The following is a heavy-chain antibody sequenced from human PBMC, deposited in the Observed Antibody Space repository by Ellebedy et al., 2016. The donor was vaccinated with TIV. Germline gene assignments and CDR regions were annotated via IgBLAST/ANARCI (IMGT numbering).Heavy chain of an antibody. V-gene: IGHV5-51*01. J-gene: IGHJ5*02. D-gene: IGHD3-3*01. CDR2: IYPGDSDT. Sequence: GESLKISCKGSGYSFTSYWIGWVRQMPGKGLEWMGIIYPGDSDTRYSPSFQGQVTISADKSISTAYLQWSSLKASDTAMYYCARLAYDFWSGYYIGWFDPWGQGTLVTVSS. CDR3: ARLAYDFWSGYYIGWFDP. CDR1: GYSFTSYW.